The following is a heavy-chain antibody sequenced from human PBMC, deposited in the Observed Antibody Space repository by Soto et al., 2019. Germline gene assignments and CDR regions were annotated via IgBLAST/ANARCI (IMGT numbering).Heavy chain of an antibody. CDR1: GGPISSGDYY. D-gene: IGHD1-26*01. CDR2: IYYSGST. Sequence: SETLSLTCTVSGGPISSGDYYWSWIRQPPGKGLEWIGYIYYSGSTYSNPSLKSRVTISVDTSKNQFSLKLSSVTAADTAVYYCARASSPSYYYGLDVWGQGTTVTVSS. CDR3: ARASSPSYYYGLDV. J-gene: IGHJ6*02. V-gene: IGHV4-30-4*01.